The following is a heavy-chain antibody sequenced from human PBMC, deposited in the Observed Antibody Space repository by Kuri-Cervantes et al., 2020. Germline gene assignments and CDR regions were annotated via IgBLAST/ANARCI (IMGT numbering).Heavy chain of an antibody. V-gene: IGHV3-48*04. CDR3: ARPPARYSSGWYGS. D-gene: IGHD6-19*01. CDR2: ISSSGSTI. Sequence: GGSLRLSCAASGFTFSRFWMSWVRQAPGKGLEWVSYISSSGSTIYYADSVKGRFTISRDNAKNSLYLQMNSLRAEDTAVYYCARPPARYSSGWYGSWGQGTLVTVSS. J-gene: IGHJ5*01. CDR1: GFTFSRFW.